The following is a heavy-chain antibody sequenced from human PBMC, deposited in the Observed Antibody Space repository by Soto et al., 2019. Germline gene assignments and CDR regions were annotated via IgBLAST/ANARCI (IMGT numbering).Heavy chain of an antibody. V-gene: IGHV4-61*01. CDR1: GGSVSSGNYY. Sequence: PSETLSLTCTVSGGSVSSGNYYWSWIRQPPGKEMEWIGFIYYNGSTSYNPSLKSRVTISMDTSKNQFSLKLTSVTAADTAVYYCASALYCSGGSCSFDPWGQGTLGTVSS. D-gene: IGHD2-15*01. CDR3: ASALYCSGGSCSFDP. CDR2: IYYNGST. J-gene: IGHJ5*02.